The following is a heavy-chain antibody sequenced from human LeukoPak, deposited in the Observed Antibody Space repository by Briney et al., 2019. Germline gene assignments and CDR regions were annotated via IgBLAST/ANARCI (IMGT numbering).Heavy chain of an antibody. V-gene: IGHV3-23*01. J-gene: IGHJ4*02. CDR1: GFTFSSYA. Sequence: GGSLRLSCAASGFTFSSYAMSWVRQAPGKGLEWVSAISGSGGSTYYADSVKGRFTISRDNSKNALYLQMNSLRAEDTAVYYCAKGGSYYEDYFHYWGQGTLVTVSS. D-gene: IGHD3-22*01. CDR2: ISGSGGST. CDR3: AKGGSYYEDYFHY.